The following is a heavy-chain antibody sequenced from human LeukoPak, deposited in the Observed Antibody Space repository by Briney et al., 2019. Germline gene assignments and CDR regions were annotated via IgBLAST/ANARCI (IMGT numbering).Heavy chain of an antibody. Sequence: GRPLRLSCAASGFTFSSYAMHWVRQAPGKGLEWVAVISYDGSNKYYADSVKGRFTISRDNSKNTLYLQMNSLRAEDTAVYYCARVSLQHRAFDIWGQGTMVTVSS. D-gene: IGHD4-11*01. CDR1: GFTFSSYA. V-gene: IGHV3-30*01. CDR2: ISYDGSNK. J-gene: IGHJ3*02. CDR3: ARVSLQHRAFDI.